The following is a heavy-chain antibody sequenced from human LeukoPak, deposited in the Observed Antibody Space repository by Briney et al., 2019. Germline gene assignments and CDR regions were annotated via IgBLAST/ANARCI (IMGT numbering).Heavy chain of an antibody. J-gene: IGHJ5*02. CDR2: IYYSGST. D-gene: IGHD6-13*01. CDR1: GGSISSYY. Sequence: PSQTLSLTCTVSGGSISSYYWSWIRQPPGKGLEWIGYIYYSGSTNYNPSLKSRVTISVDTSKNQFSLKLSSVTAADTAVYYCAREIAAAGSINWFDPWGQGTLVTVSS. CDR3: AREIAAAGSINWFDP. V-gene: IGHV4-59*01.